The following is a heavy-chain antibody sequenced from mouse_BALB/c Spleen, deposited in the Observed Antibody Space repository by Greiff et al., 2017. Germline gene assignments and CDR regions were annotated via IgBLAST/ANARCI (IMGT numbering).Heavy chain of an antibody. CDR1: GYTFTDYN. Sequence: EVQLQQSGPELVKPGASVKIPCKASGYTFTDYNMDWVKQSHGKSLEWIGDINPNNGGTIYNQKFKGKATLTVDKSSSTAYMELRSLTSEDTAVYYCARYHYGSSPYFDYWGQGTTLTVSS. J-gene: IGHJ2*01. D-gene: IGHD1-1*01. V-gene: IGHV1-18*01. CDR3: ARYHYGSSPYFDY. CDR2: INPNNGGT.